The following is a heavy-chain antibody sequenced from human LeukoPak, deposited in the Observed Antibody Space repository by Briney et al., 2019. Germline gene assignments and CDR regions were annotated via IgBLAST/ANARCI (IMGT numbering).Heavy chain of an antibody. V-gene: IGHV1-18*01. CDR3: AIQVVVISYDHFDY. CDR1: GYTFTSYG. D-gene: IGHD3-22*01. CDR2: ISAYNGNT. Sequence: ASVKVSCKASGYTFTSYGISWVRQAPGQGLEWMGWISAYNGNTNYAQKLQGRVTMTTDTSTSTAYMELRSLRSDDTAVYYCAIQVVVISYDHFDYWGQGTLVTVSS. J-gene: IGHJ4*02.